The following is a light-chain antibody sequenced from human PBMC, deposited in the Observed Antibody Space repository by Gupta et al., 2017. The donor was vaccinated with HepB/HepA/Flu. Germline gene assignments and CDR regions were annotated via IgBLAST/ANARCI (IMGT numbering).Light chain of an antibody. CDR2: DAT. CDR1: TSDVGNYNY. CDR3: TSSAISNTPVV. J-gene: IGLJ2*01. V-gene: IGLV2-14*03. Sequence: HSALTQPAPASRSPGHSLTISSTRNTSDVGNYNYVSWYQQHPGKAPKLMIYDATNRPSGVSNRFSGSKSGNTASLTISGLQTEDEANYYCTSSAISNTPVVFGGGTKLTVL.